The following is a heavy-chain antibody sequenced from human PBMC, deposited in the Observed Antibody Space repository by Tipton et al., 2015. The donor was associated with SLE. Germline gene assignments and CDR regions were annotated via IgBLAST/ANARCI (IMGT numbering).Heavy chain of an antibody. CDR1: GGTFSSYA. CDR2: ISAYNGNT. V-gene: IGHV1-18*01. J-gene: IGHJ4*02. D-gene: IGHD4-17*01. CDR3: AREIDGDPPTD. Sequence: QSGAEVKKPGSSVKVSCKASGGTFSSYAISWVRQAPGQGLEWMGWISAYNGNTNYAQKLQGRVTMTTDTSTSTAYMELRSLRSDATAVYYCAREIDGDPPTDWGQGSLVPVSS.